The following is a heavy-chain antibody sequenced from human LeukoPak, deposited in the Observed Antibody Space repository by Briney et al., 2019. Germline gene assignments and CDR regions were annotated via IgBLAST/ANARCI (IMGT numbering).Heavy chain of an antibody. CDR3: ARERGNSSSYPLGY. V-gene: IGHV3-53*01. J-gene: IGHJ4*02. Sequence: SGGSLRLSCAASGFTVSSNYMSWVRQAPGKGLEWVSVIYSGGSTYYADSVKGRITISRDNSKNTLYLQMNSLRAEDTAAYYCARERGNSSSYPLGYWGQGTLVTVSS. CDR1: GFTVSSNY. CDR2: IYSGGST. D-gene: IGHD6-13*01.